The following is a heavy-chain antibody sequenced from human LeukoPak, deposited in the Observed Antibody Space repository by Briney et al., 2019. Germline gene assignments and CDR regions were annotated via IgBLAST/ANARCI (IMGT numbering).Heavy chain of an antibody. CDR1: GFIFSSYG. Sequence: GGSLRLSRAASGFIFSSYGMHWVRQAPGKGLEWVAVISYDGSNKYYTDSVKGRFTISRDNSKNTLYPQMNSLRVEDTAIYYCTKGMATIRRHIDSWGQGTLVTVSS. D-gene: IGHD5-24*01. CDR3: TKGMATIRRHIDS. J-gene: IGHJ4*02. V-gene: IGHV3-30*18. CDR2: ISYDGSNK.